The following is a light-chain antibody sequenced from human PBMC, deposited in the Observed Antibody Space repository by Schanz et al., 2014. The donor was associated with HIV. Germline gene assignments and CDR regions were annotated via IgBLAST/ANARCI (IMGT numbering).Light chain of an antibody. CDR1: SSDVGGYNS. CDR2: DVS. V-gene: IGLV2-14*01. CDR3: SSYTTSSTLV. J-gene: IGLJ2*01. Sequence: QSALTQPRSVSGSPGQSVTISCTGTSSDVGGYNSVSWYQQHPGKAPKLMIYDVSNRPSGVSNRFSGSKSGYTASLTISGLQADDEADYYCSSYTTSSTLVLGGGTKLTVL.